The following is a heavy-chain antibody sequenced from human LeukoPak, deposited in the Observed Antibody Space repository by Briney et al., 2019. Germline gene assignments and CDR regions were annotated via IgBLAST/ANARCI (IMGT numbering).Heavy chain of an antibody. V-gene: IGHV3-7*01. CDR1: GFTFSSYW. CDR3: ARARVVVVPAAIPVNWFDP. Sequence: GGSLRLSCAASGFTFSSYWMSRVRQAPGKGLEWVANIKQDGSEKYYVDSVKGRFTISRDNAKNSLYLQMNSLRAEDTAVYYCARARVVVVPAAIPVNWFDPWGQGTLVTVSS. D-gene: IGHD2-2*01. CDR2: IKQDGSEK. J-gene: IGHJ5*02.